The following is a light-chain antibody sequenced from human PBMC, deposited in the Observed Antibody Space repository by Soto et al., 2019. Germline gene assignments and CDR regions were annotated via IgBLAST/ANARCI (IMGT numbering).Light chain of an antibody. CDR2: DAS. V-gene: IGKV1-5*01. CDR1: QSISSR. CDR3: QQSYSTPCT. Sequence: DIQMTQSPSTLSASVGDRVTITCRASQSISSRLAWYQQKPGKAPKFLVYDASNLESGVPSRFSGSGSGTDFTLTISSLQPEDFATYYCQQSYSTPCTFGQGTKVDIK. J-gene: IGKJ1*01.